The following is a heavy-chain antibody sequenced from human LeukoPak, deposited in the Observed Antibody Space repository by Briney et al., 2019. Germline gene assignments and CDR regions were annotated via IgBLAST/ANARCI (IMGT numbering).Heavy chain of an antibody. CDR2: IYYSGST. J-gene: IGHJ4*02. V-gene: IGHV4-59*01. CDR1: GGSISSYY. Sequence: SETLSLTCTVSGGSISSYYWSWLRQPPGKGLEWIGYIYYSGSTNYNPSLKSRVTISVDTSKNQFSLKLSSVTAADTAVYYCARGDEYCSGGSCYSGVLDYWGQGTLVTVSS. D-gene: IGHD2-15*01. CDR3: ARGDEYCSGGSCYSGVLDY.